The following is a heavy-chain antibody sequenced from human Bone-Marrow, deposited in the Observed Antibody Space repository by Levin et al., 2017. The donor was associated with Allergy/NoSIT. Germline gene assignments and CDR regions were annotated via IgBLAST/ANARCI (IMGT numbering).Heavy chain of an antibody. CDR1: GGSFTGYF. J-gene: IGHJ4*02. CDR2: INHSGST. CDR3: ARGGRWSFSYYFDY. Sequence: SETLSLTCAVDGGSFTGYFWTWIRQPPGKGLEWIGEINHSGSTKYNPSLTSVDTSKKEFSLNLSSVTAADTAVFYCARGGRWSFSYYFDYWGQGTRVTVSS. D-gene: IGHD3-10*01. V-gene: IGHV4-34*01.